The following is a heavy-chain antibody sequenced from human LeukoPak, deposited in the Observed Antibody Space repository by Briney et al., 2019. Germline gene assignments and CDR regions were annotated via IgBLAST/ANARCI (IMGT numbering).Heavy chain of an antibody. J-gene: IGHJ4*02. D-gene: IGHD6-13*01. V-gene: IGHV1-18*01. CDR2: ISAYNGNT. CDR3: ARDLGGRGIAAAEGADY. Sequence: ASVKVSCKASGYTFTSYGISWVRQAPGQGLEWMGWISAYNGNTNYAQKLQGRVTMTRDTSTSTVYMELSSLRSEDTAVYYCARDLGGRGIAAAEGADYWGQGTLVTVSS. CDR1: GYTFTSYG.